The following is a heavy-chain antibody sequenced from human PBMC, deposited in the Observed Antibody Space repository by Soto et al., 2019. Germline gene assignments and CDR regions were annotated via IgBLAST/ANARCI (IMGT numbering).Heavy chain of an antibody. CDR1: GGSVSSGSYY. CDR3: ARAGKLGSKKGVDY. Sequence: SETLSLTCTVSGGSVSSGSYYWSWIRQPPGKGLEWIGYIYYSGSTNYNPSLKSRVTISVDTSKNQFSLKLSSVTAADTAVYYCARAGKLGSKKGVDYWGQGTLVTVSS. CDR2: IYYSGST. J-gene: IGHJ4*02. D-gene: IGHD7-27*01. V-gene: IGHV4-61*01.